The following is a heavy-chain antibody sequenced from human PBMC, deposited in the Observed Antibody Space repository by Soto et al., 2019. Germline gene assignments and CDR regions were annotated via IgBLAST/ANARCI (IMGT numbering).Heavy chain of an antibody. CDR1: CGSISSSSYY. J-gene: IGHJ5*02. CDR2: IYYSGST. D-gene: IGHD6-13*01. V-gene: IGHV4-39*01. CDR3: ARQVAAAGSGWFDP. Sequence: PSETLSLTCTVSCGSISSSSYYWGWIRQPPGKGLEWIGSIYYSGSTYYNPSLKSRVTISVDTSKNQFSLKLSSVTAADTAVYYCARQVAAAGSGWFDPWGQGTLVTVSS.